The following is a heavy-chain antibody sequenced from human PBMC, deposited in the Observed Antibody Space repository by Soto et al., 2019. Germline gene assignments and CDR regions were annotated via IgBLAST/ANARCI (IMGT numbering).Heavy chain of an antibody. D-gene: IGHD4-4*01. V-gene: IGHV3-30*18. Sequence: GGSLRLSCAASGFTFSSYGMHWVRQAPGKGLEWVAVISYDGSNKYYADSVKGRFTISRDNSKNTLYLQMNSLRAEDTAVYYCAKDPTDYSNLLGIDYWGQGTLVTVSS. CDR2: ISYDGSNK. J-gene: IGHJ4*02. CDR3: AKDPTDYSNLLGIDY. CDR1: GFTFSSYG.